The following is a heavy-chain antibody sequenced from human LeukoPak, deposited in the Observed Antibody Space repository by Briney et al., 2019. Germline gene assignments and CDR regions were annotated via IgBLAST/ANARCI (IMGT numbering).Heavy chain of an antibody. J-gene: IGHJ5*02. CDR2: INHSGST. D-gene: IGHD6-13*01. CDR3: ARKGARQLVPRWFDP. V-gene: IGHV4-34*01. CDR1: GGFFSGYY. Sequence: PSETLSLTCAVYGGFFSGYYWSWIRQPPGKGLEWIGEINHSGSTNYNPSLKSRVTISVDTSKNQFSLKLSSVTAADTAVYYCARKGARQLVPRWFDPWGQGTLVTVSS.